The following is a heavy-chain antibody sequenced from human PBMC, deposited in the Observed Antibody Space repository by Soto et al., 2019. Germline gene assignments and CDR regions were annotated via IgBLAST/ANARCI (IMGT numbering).Heavy chain of an antibody. CDR2: ISAYNGNT. J-gene: IGHJ4*02. CDR1: GYTFTSYG. Sequence: ASVKVSCKASGYTFTSYGISWVRQAPGQGLEWMGWISAYNGNTNYAQKLQGRVTMTTDTSTSTAYMELRSPRSDDTAVYYCARDPGRYCSGGSCYPYYFDYWGQGTLVTVSS. D-gene: IGHD2-15*01. CDR3: ARDPGRYCSGGSCYPYYFDY. V-gene: IGHV1-18*01.